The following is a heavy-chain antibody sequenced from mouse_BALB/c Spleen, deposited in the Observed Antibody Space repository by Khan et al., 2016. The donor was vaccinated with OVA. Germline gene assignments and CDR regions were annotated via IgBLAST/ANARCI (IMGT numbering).Heavy chain of an antibody. Sequence: LEESGAELAKPGASVKLSCKASGYTFINYWILWVKQSPGQGLEWIAYINPSIGYTDNHQNFKDKATLSADKSSSTAYMQLSSLTSEDSAVNYCARRGLRWDFDYWGQGTTLTVSA. CDR1: GYTFINYW. CDR3: ARRGLRWDFDY. J-gene: IGHJ2*01. V-gene: IGHV1-7*01. CDR2: INPSIGYT. D-gene: IGHD1-1*01.